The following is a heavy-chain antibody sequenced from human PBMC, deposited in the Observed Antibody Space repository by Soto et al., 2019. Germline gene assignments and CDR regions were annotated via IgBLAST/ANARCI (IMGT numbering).Heavy chain of an antibody. Sequence: GGALRLSCAASGFTFSSYAMSWVRQAPGKGLEWVSAISGSGGSTYYADSVKGRFTISRDNSKNTLYLQMNSLRAEDTAVYYCAKGPYSSGYYPFDYWGQGTLVTVSS. CDR1: GFTFSSYA. J-gene: IGHJ4*02. D-gene: IGHD3-22*01. CDR2: ISGSGGST. CDR3: AKGPYSSGYYPFDY. V-gene: IGHV3-23*01.